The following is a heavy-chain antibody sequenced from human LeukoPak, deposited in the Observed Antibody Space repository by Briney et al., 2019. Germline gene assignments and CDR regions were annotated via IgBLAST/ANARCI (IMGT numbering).Heavy chain of an antibody. CDR3: AKEGNYEGSCSPYFET. CDR1: GFTFSSYC. Sequence: AGSLSLSCAASGFTFSSYCMHWVRQAPGKGLEWVAVIWYDGSNKYYADSVSGRFTIAGDNSKNTLYLQMTILSAEATAVYYCAKEGNYEGSCSPYFETWGQETLVTVSS. V-gene: IGHV3-33*06. J-gene: IGHJ4*01. D-gene: IGHD3-22*01. CDR2: IWYDGSNK.